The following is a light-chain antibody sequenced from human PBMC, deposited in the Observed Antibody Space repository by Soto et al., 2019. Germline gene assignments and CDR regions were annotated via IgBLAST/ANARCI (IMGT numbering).Light chain of an antibody. V-gene: IGLV2-14*01. CDR3: SSYTNINTRACV. CDR1: SGDIGSYNR. Sequence: QSALTQPASVSGSPGRSTTISCTGTSGDIGSYNRVSWYQQHPGKAPKLIIYEVTDRPSGVSNRFSGSKSGNTASLTISGLQAEDEAEYYCSSYTNINTRACVFGTGTKVTVL. CDR2: EVT. J-gene: IGLJ1*01.